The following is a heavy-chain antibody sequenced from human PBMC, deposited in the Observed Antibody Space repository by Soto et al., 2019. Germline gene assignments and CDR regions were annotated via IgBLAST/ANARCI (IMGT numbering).Heavy chain of an antibody. CDR1: GYVFTNYG. D-gene: IGHD6-13*01. CDR2: ISPYDGNT. CDR3: ARDDRAAAAGTTFYFDY. Sequence: HVQLVQSEAEVKKPGASVKVSCKPSGYVFTNYGLSWVRQAPGQGLEWMAWISPYDGNTHYAQNLQGRVTVTTDTSTSTAYMELGSLRSDDTAVYFCARDDRAAAAGTTFYFDYWGQGTLVTVSS. J-gene: IGHJ4*02. V-gene: IGHV1-18*01.